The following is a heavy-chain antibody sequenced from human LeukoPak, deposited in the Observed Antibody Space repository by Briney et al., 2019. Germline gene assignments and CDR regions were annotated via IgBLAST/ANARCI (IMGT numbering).Heavy chain of an antibody. CDR2: ICPDGTVT. CDR1: GFTFNNYW. J-gene: IGHJ4*02. Sequence: GGSLRLSCAASGFTFNNYWIHWVRQVPGKGPMWVSRICPDGTVTNYADSVKARFIISRDNARNTVYLQMNSLRVEDTAVYYCVRDFRSADYWGQGTLVTVSS. CDR3: VRDFRSADY. V-gene: IGHV3-74*01.